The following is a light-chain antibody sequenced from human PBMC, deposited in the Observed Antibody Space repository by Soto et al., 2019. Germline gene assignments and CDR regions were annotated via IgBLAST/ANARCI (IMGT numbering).Light chain of an antibody. CDR3: QQYDNLPLT. Sequence: DIQMTQSPSSLSASVGDRVTITCQASQDISNYVNWYQQKPGKAPKYLIYDASNLETGVPSRFSGSGSGTDFTFTISSLQPEDIATYYWQQYDNLPLTFGGGTKVEIK. CDR1: QDISNY. V-gene: IGKV1-33*01. CDR2: DAS. J-gene: IGKJ4*01.